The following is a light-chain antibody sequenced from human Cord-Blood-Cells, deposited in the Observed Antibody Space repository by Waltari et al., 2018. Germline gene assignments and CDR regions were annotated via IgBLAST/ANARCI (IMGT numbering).Light chain of an antibody. J-gene: IGKJ2*03. CDR2: AAS. CDR3: QQLNSYPHS. CDR1: QGISSY. Sequence: DIQLTQSPSFLSASVGARVTITCRASQGISSYLAWYQQKPGKAPKLLIYAASTLQSGVPSRFSGSGSGTEFTLTISSLQPEDFATYYCQQLNSYPHSFGQGTKLESK. V-gene: IGKV1-9*01.